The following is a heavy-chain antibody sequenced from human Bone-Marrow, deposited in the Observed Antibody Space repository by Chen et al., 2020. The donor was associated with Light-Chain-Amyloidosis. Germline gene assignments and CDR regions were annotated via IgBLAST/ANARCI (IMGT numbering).Heavy chain of an antibody. CDR1: GYTFPNYW. Sequence: EVQLEQSGPEVKKPGESLKLSCKGSGYTFPNYWIGWVRQTPGKGLEWMGVIYPDDSDARYSPSFEGQVTISADKSITTAYLQWRSLKASDTAMYYCARRRDGYNFDYWGQGTLVTVSS. CDR2: IYPDDSDA. CDR3: ARRRDGYNFDY. D-gene: IGHD5-12*01. V-gene: IGHV5-51*01. J-gene: IGHJ4*02.